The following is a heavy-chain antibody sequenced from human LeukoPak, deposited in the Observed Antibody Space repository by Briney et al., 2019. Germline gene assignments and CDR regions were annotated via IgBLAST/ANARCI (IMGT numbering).Heavy chain of an antibody. CDR2: INQDGSQW. CDR3: ASRGEPSWFGAVRY. J-gene: IGHJ4*02. D-gene: IGHD3-16*01. Sequence: PGGSLRLSCEVSGVTFSDFWMNWVRQAPGKGLEWVAHINQDGSQWSYVGSVRGRFTISRDNAKKSLYLQMDGLRAEDTAVYYCASRGEPSWFGAVRYWGQGILVTVSS. V-gene: IGHV3-7*01. CDR1: GVTFSDFW.